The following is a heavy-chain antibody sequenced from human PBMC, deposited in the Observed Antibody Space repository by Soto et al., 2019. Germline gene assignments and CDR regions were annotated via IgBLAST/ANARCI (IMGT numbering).Heavy chain of an antibody. D-gene: IGHD1-7*01. J-gene: IGHJ6*02. V-gene: IGHV1-69*12. CDR3: AGPPELTRIYYYYGMDV. CDR1: GGTFSSYA. CDR2: IIPIFGTA. Sequence: QVQLVQSGAEVKKPGSSVKVSCTASGGTFSSYAISWVRQAPGQGLEWMGGIIPIFGTANYAQKFQGRVTITADESTSTAYMELSSLRSEDTAVYYCAGPPELTRIYYYYGMDVWGQGTTVTVSS.